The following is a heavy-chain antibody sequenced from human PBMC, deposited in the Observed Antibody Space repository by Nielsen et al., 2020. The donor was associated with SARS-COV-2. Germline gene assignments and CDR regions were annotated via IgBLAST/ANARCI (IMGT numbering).Heavy chain of an antibody. J-gene: IGHJ4*02. Sequence: GGSLRLSCAASGFIFSDYYMSWIRQAPGKGLEWVSYISSSSSYTNYADSVKGRFTISRDNAKNSLYLQMNSLRAEDTAVYYCARVFSYYGSGSYHFDYWGQGTLVTVSS. D-gene: IGHD3-10*01. V-gene: IGHV3-11*05. CDR3: ARVFSYYGSGSYHFDY. CDR2: ISSSSSYT. CDR1: GFIFSDYY.